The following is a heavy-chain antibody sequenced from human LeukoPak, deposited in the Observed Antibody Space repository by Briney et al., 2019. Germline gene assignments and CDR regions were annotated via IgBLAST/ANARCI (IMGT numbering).Heavy chain of an antibody. J-gene: IGHJ4*02. Sequence: GRSLRLSCAASGFTFSSHAMHWVRQAPGKGLEWVAVISYDGSNKYYADSVKGRFTISRDNSKNTLYLQMNSLRAEDTAVYYCARDIGIAVAGTHFDYWGQGTLVTVSS. CDR3: ARDIGIAVAGTHFDY. CDR1: GFTFSSHA. CDR2: ISYDGSNK. D-gene: IGHD6-19*01. V-gene: IGHV3-30*04.